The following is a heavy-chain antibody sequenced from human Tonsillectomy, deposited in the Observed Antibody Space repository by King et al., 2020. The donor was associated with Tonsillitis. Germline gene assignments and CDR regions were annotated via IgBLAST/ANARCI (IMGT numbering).Heavy chain of an antibody. CDR1: GGSFSGYY. V-gene: IGHV4-34*01. Sequence: VQLQQWGAGLLKPSETLSLTCAVYGGSFSGYYWTWIRQPPGKGLEWIGEINHSGSTNYNPSLKSRVTISVDTSKNQISLKLSSVTAADTAVYYCARALEAYNWYAVGVVGGFYLDFWGQGSLVTVSS. CDR3: ARALEAYNWYAVGVVGGFYLDF. D-gene: IGHD1-20*01. J-gene: IGHJ4*02. CDR2: INHSGST.